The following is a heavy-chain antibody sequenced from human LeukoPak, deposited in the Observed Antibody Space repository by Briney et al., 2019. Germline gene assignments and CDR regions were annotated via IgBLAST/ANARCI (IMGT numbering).Heavy chain of an antibody. V-gene: IGHV3-7*01. D-gene: IGHD1-26*01. CDR3: ARDYSGRDVGIDY. Sequence: GGSLRLSCAASGFTFSSHWMSWVRQATGKGLEWVANINLHGSEKYYVDSMKGRFTISRDNGKNSLYLQLNSLRAEDTAIYYCARDYSGRDVGIDYWGWRTLVTVSS. J-gene: IGHJ4*02. CDR2: INLHGSEK. CDR1: GFTFSSHW.